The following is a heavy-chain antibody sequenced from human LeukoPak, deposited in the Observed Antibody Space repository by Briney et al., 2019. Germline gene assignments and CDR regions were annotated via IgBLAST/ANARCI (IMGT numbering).Heavy chain of an antibody. V-gene: IGHV4-31*03. D-gene: IGHD5-18*01. CDR3: ARVLGRYSYGPDYFDY. Sequence: PSQTLSLTCTVSGGSISSGGYYWSWIRQHPGKGLECIGYIYYSGSTYYNPSLKSRVTISVDTSKNQFSLKLSSVTAADTAVYYCARVLGRYSYGPDYFDYWGQGTLVTVSS. CDR1: GGSISSGGYY. J-gene: IGHJ4*02. CDR2: IYYSGST.